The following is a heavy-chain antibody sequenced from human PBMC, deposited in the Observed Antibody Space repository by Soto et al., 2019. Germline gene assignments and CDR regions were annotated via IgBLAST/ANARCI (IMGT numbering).Heavy chain of an antibody. D-gene: IGHD3-10*01. Sequence: SETLSLTGAVYGGSFSGYCWSWIRQPPGKGLEWIGEINHSGSTNYNPSLKSRVTISVDTSKNQFPLKLSSVTAADTAAYYCARVRGSGSYFYYYYYYMDVWGKGTTVTVSS. CDR2: INHSGST. J-gene: IGHJ6*03. CDR1: GGSFSGYC. CDR3: ARVRGSGSYFYYYYYYMDV. V-gene: IGHV4-34*01.